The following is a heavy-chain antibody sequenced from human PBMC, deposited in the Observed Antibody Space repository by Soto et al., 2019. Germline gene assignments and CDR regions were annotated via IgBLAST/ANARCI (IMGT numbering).Heavy chain of an antibody. CDR3: ARQLLLLWFGELLYPEWFDP. V-gene: IGHV4-59*08. J-gene: IGHJ5*02. D-gene: IGHD3-10*01. Sequence: TSETLSLTCTVSGGSISSYYWSWIRQPPGKGLEWIGYIYYSGSTNYNPSLKSRVTISVDTSKNQFSLKLSSVTAADTAVYYCARQLLLLWFGELLYPEWFDPWGQGTLVTVSS. CDR2: IYYSGST. CDR1: GGSISSYY.